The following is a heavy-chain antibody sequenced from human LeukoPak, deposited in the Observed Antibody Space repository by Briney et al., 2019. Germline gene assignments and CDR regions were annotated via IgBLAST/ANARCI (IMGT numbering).Heavy chain of an antibody. V-gene: IGHV4-38-2*02. Sequence: SETLSLTCTASGYSISSGYFWGWIRQPPGKGLEWIGSIYHSGSTSYNPSLKSRLTISVDTSKSQFSLKLNFVTAADTAMYYCARMFRSSWYINWFDPWGQGTLVTVSS. J-gene: IGHJ5*02. CDR1: GYSISSGYF. D-gene: IGHD6-13*01. CDR2: IYHSGST. CDR3: ARMFRSSWYINWFDP.